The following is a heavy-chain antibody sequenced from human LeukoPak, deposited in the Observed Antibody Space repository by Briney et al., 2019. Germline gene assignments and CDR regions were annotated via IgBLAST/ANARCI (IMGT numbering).Heavy chain of an antibody. D-gene: IGHD3-22*01. CDR2: MYYSGST. CDR3: ARPYYYDSRIDP. V-gene: IGHV4-30-4*01. J-gene: IGHJ5*02. CDR1: GGSISSGDYY. Sequence: SETLSLTCTVSGGSISSGDYYWSWIRQPSGKGLEWVAYMYYSGSTYYNPSLKSRVTMSADTSKNQLSLKLSSVTAADTAVYYCARPYYYDSRIDPWGQGILVTVSS.